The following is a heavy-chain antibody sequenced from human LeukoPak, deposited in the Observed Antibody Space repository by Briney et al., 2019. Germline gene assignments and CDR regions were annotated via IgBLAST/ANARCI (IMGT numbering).Heavy chain of an antibody. CDR2: IYYSGST. CDR3: ARDRRLSYGSGRPSYYFDY. D-gene: IGHD3-10*01. CDR1: GGSISSYY. V-gene: IGHV4-39*07. Sequence: SETLSLTCTVSGGSISSYYWSWIRQPPGKGLEWIGSIYYSGSTYYNPSLKSRVTISVDTSKNQFSLKLSSVTAADTAVYYCARDRRLSYGSGRPSYYFDYWGQGTLVTVSS. J-gene: IGHJ4*02.